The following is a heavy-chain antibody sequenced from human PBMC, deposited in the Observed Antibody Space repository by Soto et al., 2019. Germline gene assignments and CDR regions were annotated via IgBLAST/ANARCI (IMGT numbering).Heavy chain of an antibody. D-gene: IGHD2-15*01. V-gene: IGHV1-69*08. CDR1: GSTLSSYT. CDR3: ARDKGYCSGASCPDFDY. Sequence: QVQLVQSGAEVKKPGSSVKVSCKASGSTLSSYTFSWVRQAPGQGLEWMGRIIPNLGITNYAQKFQGRITIIVDKSTSTAYMELSSLRSEDTAVYYCARDKGYCSGASCPDFDYWGQGTLVTVSS. J-gene: IGHJ4*02. CDR2: IIPNLGIT.